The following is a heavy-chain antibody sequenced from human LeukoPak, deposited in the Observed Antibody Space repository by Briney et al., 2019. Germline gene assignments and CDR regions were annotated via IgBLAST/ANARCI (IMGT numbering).Heavy chain of an antibody. D-gene: IGHD5-12*01. CDR2: IYYSGST. CDR3: ARQIRWLRYWFDP. CDR1: GGSISSSSYY. J-gene: IGHJ5*02. V-gene: IGHV4-39*01. Sequence: PSETLSLTCTVSGGSISSSSYYWGWIRQPPGKGLEWIGNIYYSGSTYYNPSLKSRVTISVDTSKNQFSLKLSSVTAADTAVYYCARQIRWLRYWFDPWGQGTLVTVSS.